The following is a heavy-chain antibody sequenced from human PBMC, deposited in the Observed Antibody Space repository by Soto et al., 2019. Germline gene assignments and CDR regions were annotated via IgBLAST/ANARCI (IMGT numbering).Heavy chain of an antibody. Sequence: VQLVESGGGVVQPGRSLRLSCAASGFTFSSYYMNWVRLVPEKGLEWVSVIYSSGPTFYADSVRGRFTISRDISKNTLYLQMNSLGVEDTAVYYCARAFGGSYDYWGQGTRVTVSS. CDR1: GFTFSSYY. V-gene: IGHV3-66*01. CDR2: IYSSGPT. J-gene: IGHJ4*02. CDR3: ARAFGGSYDY. D-gene: IGHD1-26*01.